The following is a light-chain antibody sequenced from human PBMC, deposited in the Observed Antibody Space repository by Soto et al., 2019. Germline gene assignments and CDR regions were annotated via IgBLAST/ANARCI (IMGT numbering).Light chain of an antibody. J-gene: IGKJ5*01. CDR1: QSISSY. CDR2: AAS. CDR3: QQLKSYPIT. Sequence: DIQLTQSPAFLSSSVGERVTLTCRASQSISSYFAWYQQKPGKAPKLLIYAASTLQSGIPSRFSGSGSGTEFTLTISSLQPEDFATYYCQQLKSYPITFGQGTRLEIK. V-gene: IGKV1-9*01.